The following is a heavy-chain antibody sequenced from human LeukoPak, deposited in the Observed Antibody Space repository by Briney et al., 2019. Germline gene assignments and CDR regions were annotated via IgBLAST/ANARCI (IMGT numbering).Heavy chain of an antibody. D-gene: IGHD4-11*01. CDR1: GFTFSSYE. CDR3: AVNYDIDY. V-gene: IGHV3-48*03. J-gene: IGHJ4*02. Sequence: PGGSLRLSCAASGFTFSSYEMNWVRQAPGKGLEWVSYISSSGRTIYYAASVQGRFTISRDNAKTSLYLQMNSVSAEDTAVYYCAVNYDIDYWGQGTLVTVSS. CDR2: ISSSGRTI.